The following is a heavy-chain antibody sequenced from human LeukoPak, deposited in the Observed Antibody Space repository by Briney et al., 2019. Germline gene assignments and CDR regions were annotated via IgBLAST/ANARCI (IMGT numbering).Heavy chain of an antibody. CDR1: VFTFSSYA. D-gene: IGHD6-13*01. CDR2: ISGCGGST. CDR3: AKAEFTAAAGTGTYYFDY. V-gene: IGHV3-23*01. J-gene: IGHJ4*02. Sequence: GGSLRLSCAASVFTFSSYAMSWVREAPGKGLEWFSAISGCGGSTYYADSVTGRFTISRDNSKNTLYLQMNSLRAEDTAVYYCAKAEFTAAAGTGTYYFDYWGQGTLVTVSS.